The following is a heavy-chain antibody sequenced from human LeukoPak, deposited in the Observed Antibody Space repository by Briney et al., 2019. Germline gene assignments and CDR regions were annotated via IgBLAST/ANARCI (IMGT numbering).Heavy chain of an antibody. D-gene: IGHD3-3*01. V-gene: IGHV3-48*04. CDR3: ARDARITIFGVVPYYYMDV. CDR2: ISSSGSTI. CDR1: GFTFNSYN. J-gene: IGHJ6*03. Sequence: PGGSLRLSCAASGFTFNSYNMNWVRQAPGKGLEWVSYISSSGSTIYYADSVKGRFTISRDNAKNSLYLQMNSLRAEDTAAYYCARDARITIFGVVPYYYMDVWGKGTTVTVSS.